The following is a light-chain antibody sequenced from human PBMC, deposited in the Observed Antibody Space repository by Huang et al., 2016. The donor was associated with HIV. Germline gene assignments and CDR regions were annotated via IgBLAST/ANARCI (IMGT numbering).Light chain of an antibody. V-gene: IGKV1-39*01. CDR1: QNINIH. Sequence: DIQMTQSPSSLSAFVGDNVTITCRASQNINIHLNWYQQIPGKGPKLLIYTTSSLYSGVPSRFSGSGSGTHFTLTINSLQPEDSATYSCQQSYSSPRVTFGPGTKINI. CDR2: TTS. J-gene: IGKJ3*01. CDR3: QQSYSSPRVT.